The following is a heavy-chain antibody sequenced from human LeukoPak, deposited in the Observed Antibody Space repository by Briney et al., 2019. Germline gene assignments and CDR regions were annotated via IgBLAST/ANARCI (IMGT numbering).Heavy chain of an antibody. Sequence: ASVKVSCKASGYTFTSYGISWVRQAPGQGLEWVGWISAYNGNTNYAQKLQGRVTMTTDTSTSTAYMELRSLRSDDTAVYYCARLVVVVAATTDHPDYWGQGTLVTVSS. CDR2: ISAYNGNT. V-gene: IGHV1-18*01. J-gene: IGHJ4*02. D-gene: IGHD2-15*01. CDR3: ARLVVVVAATTDHPDY. CDR1: GYTFTSYG.